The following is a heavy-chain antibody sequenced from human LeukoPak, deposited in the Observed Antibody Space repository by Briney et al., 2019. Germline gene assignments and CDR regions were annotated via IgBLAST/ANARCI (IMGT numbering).Heavy chain of an antibody. D-gene: IGHD6-13*01. CDR1: GFTVSSNY. J-gene: IGHJ4*02. CDR3: ARVHSSSWAYFDN. Sequence: GGSLRLSCAASGFTVSSNYMSWVRQGPGKGLEWVSVIYRGGSTYYADSVKGRFTISRDNSKNTLYLQMNSLRTEDTAVYYCARVHSSSWAYFDNWGQGTLVTVSS. V-gene: IGHV3-66*01. CDR2: IYRGGST.